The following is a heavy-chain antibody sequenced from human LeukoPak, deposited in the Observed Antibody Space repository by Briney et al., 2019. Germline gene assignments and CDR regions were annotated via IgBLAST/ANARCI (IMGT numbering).Heavy chain of an antibody. CDR1: GFTFSSYA. CDR2: ISYDGSNK. V-gene: IGHV3-30-3*01. Sequence: PGGSLRLSCAASGFTFSSYAMHWVRQAPGKGLEWVAVISYDGSNKYYADSVKGRFTISRDNSKNTLYLQMDSLRAEDTAVYYCAKAPKAGSYGLFDYWGQGTLVTVSS. D-gene: IGHD1-26*01. CDR3: AKAPKAGSYGLFDY. J-gene: IGHJ4*02.